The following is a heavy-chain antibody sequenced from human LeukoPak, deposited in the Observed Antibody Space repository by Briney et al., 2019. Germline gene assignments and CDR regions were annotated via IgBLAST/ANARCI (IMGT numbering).Heavy chain of an antibody. CDR3: VRDFGYSYGLDY. J-gene: IGHJ4*02. CDR1: GFTFSDSF. V-gene: IGHV3-11*01. CDR2: IGSAGTTI. D-gene: IGHD5-18*01. Sequence: GGSLRLSCAASGFTFSDSFMNWVRQAPGKGLQFVSSIGSAGTTIYYAGSVKGRSSISRDNAKNSLYLQMNSLRAEDTAVYYCVRDFGYSYGLDYWGQGTLVTVSS.